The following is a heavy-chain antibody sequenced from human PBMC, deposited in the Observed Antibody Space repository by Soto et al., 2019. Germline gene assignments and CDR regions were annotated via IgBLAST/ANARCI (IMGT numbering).Heavy chain of an antibody. D-gene: IGHD1-1*01. CDR3: ATDQLSLLNYDY. CDR2: ISSTSIYI. Sequence: EVQLVESGGGLVKPGGSLRLSCAASGFTFSSYSMNWVRQAPGKGLEWVSTISSTSIYIYYADSVRGRFTISRDTAKNSLYLQKNSLRAEDTAVYYCATDQLSLLNYDYWGQGTLVTVSS. J-gene: IGHJ4*02. CDR1: GFTFSSYS. V-gene: IGHV3-21*01.